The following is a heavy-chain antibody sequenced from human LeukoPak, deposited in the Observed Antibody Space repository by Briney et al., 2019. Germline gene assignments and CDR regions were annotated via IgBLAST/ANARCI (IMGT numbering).Heavy chain of an antibody. D-gene: IGHD4-17*01. J-gene: IGHJ6*03. CDR2: IYYSGST. CDR1: GGSISSYY. Sequence: SETLSLTCTVSGGSISSYYWSWIRQPPGKGLEWIGYIYYSGSTNYNPSLKSRVTISVDTSKNQFSLKLSSVTAADTAVYYCARVPSGDYVRYYYYYYMDVWGKGTTVTVSS. V-gene: IGHV4-59*01. CDR3: ARVPSGDYVRYYYYYYMDV.